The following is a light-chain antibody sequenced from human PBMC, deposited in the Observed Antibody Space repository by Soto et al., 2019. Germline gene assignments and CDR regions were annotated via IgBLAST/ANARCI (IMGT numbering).Light chain of an antibody. V-gene: IGLV2-14*01. CDR1: SSDVGLYDY. CDR2: AVS. Sequence: QSVLTQPASVSGSPGQSITISCTGTSSDVGLYDYVSWYQQHPGKAPQLMIYAVSNRPSGVSNRFSASKSGNTASLSISGLQAEDEADYYCSSYTSDSSYVFGSGTKVTVL. J-gene: IGLJ1*01. CDR3: SSYTSDSSYV.